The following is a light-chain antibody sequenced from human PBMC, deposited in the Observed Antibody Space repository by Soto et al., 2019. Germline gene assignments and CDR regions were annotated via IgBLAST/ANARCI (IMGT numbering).Light chain of an antibody. V-gene: IGLV2-11*01. CDR2: DVG. J-gene: IGLJ2*01. CDR1: SSDVGGYNY. Sequence: QSALTQPRSVSGSPGQSVTISCTGTSSDVGGYNYVSWYQQHPGKAPKLMIYDVGKRPSGVPDRFSGSKSGNTASLTISGLQAEDEAHYYCCSYAGSYTLLFGGGTKLTVL. CDR3: CSYAGSYTLL.